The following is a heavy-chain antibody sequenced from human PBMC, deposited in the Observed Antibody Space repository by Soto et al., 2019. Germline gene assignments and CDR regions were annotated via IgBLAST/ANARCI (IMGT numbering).Heavy chain of an antibody. J-gene: IGHJ4*02. V-gene: IGHV4-31*03. Sequence: QVQLQESGPGLVKPSETLSLTCTVSGGSISSGGYYWSWIRQHPGKGLEWIGYISYSGSTYYNPSLESRVTISVDTYKNHFSLKLSSVTAADTAVYYCARAAVSRDSIWGQGTLGTVSS. CDR3: ARAAVSRDSI. CDR2: ISYSGST. D-gene: IGHD3-22*01. CDR1: GGSISSGGYY.